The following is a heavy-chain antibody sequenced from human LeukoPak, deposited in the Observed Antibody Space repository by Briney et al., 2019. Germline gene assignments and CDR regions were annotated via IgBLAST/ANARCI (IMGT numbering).Heavy chain of an antibody. Sequence: SQTLSLTCAVSGGSISSGGYSWSWIRQPPGKGLEWIGEINHSGSTNYNPSLKSRVTISVDTSKNQFSLKLSSVTAADTAVYYCARSYSSSWYGRIYFDYWGQGTLVTVSS. J-gene: IGHJ4*02. D-gene: IGHD6-13*01. CDR2: INHSGST. V-gene: IGHV4-30-2*01. CDR1: GGSISSGGYS. CDR3: ARSYSSSWYGRIYFDY.